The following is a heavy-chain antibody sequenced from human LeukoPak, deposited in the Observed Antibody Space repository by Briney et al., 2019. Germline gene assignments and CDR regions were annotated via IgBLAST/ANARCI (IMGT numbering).Heavy chain of an antibody. V-gene: IGHV4-59*01. J-gene: IGHJ4*02. CDR2: IYYSGST. D-gene: IGHD1-26*01. CDR1: GGSFSGYY. CDR3: ARDGFSGSHNPGFDY. Sequence: SETLSLTCAVYGGSFSGYYWSWIRQPPGKGLEWIGYIYYSGSTNYNPSLKSRVTISVDTSKNQFSLKLSSVTAADTAVYYCARDGFSGSHNPGFDYWGQGTLVTVSS.